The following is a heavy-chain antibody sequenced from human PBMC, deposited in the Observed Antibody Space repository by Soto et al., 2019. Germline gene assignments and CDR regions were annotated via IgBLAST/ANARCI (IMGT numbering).Heavy chain of an antibody. CDR1: GFTFSTYW. J-gene: IGHJ3*02. Sequence: GGSLRLSCAASGFTFSTYWMSWVRQAPGKGLQWVANIKQDGSEEYYVDSVKGRFTISRDNAKNSLYLQMSSLRVEDTAVYYCARETTNIWGSYRYVADAFDIWGQGTMVTVSS. V-gene: IGHV3-7*01. CDR2: IKQDGSEE. CDR3: ARETTNIWGSYRYVADAFDI. D-gene: IGHD3-16*02.